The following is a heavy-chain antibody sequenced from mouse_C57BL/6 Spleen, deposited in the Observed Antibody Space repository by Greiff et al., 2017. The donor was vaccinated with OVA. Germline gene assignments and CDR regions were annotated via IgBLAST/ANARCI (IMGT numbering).Heavy chain of an antibody. CDR1: GFSLTSYG. CDR2: IWSGGST. D-gene: IGHD4-1*02. J-gene: IGHJ4*01. Sequence: VQRVESGPGLVQPSQSLSITCTVSGFSLTSYGVHWVRQSPGKGLEWLGVIWSGGSTDYNAAFISRLSISKDNSKSQVFFKMNSLQADDTAIYYCASQLGPYYYAMDYWGQGTSVTVSS. CDR3: ASQLGPYYYAMDY. V-gene: IGHV2-2*01.